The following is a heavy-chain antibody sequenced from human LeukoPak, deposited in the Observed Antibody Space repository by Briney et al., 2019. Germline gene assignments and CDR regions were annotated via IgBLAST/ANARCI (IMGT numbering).Heavy chain of an antibody. D-gene: IGHD6-13*01. V-gene: IGHV1-46*01. CDR2: INPSGGST. CDR3: ARPVLDGIAAKGLLFDP. J-gene: IGHJ5*02. CDR1: GYTFTSYY. Sequence: GASVKVSCKASGYTFTSYYMHWVRQAPGQGLEWMGIINPSGGSTSYAQKFQGRVTMTRDTSTSTVYMELSSLRSEDTAVYYCARPVLDGIAAKGLLFDPWGQGTLVTVSS.